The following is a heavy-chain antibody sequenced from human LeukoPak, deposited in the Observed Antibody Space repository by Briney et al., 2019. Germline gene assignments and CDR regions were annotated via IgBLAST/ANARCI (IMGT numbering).Heavy chain of an antibody. CDR1: GGSISSGGYY. Sequence: SETLSLTCTVSGGSISSGGYYWSWIRQHPGTGLEWIGCIYYSGSTYYNPSLKSRVTISVDTSKNQFSLKLSSVTAADTALYYCARDLGVRGDGWFDPWGQGTLVTVSS. CDR3: ARDLGVRGDGWFDP. V-gene: IGHV4-31*03. J-gene: IGHJ5*02. CDR2: IYYSGST. D-gene: IGHD3-10*01.